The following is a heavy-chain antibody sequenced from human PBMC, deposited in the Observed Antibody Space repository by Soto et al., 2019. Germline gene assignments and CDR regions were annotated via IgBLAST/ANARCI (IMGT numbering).Heavy chain of an antibody. D-gene: IGHD6-6*01. J-gene: IGHJ6*02. CDR2: ITGSGGAT. CDR3: AAGAPSRPSNFYGLDL. Sequence: EVQLLESGGGLVQPGGSLRLSCAASTFTFRIYVMNWVRQAPGKGLEWVSAITGSGGATYYAESVKGRFTVSRDNSKNTQYLQMDGLTVDDTAVYFCAAGAPSRPSNFYGLDLWGHGTTVTVS. V-gene: IGHV3-23*01. CDR1: TFTFRIYV.